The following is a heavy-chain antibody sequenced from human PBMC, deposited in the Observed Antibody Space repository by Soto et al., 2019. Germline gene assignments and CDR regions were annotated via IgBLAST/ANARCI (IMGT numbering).Heavy chain of an antibody. CDR3: AREKWFGQTPFDS. D-gene: IGHD3-10*01. J-gene: IGHJ4*02. Sequence: ASVKVSCKASGFTLNDFGVSWVRQAPGQGLEWMGWISGYDGNTNFAQKYEGRVTMTIDSSTSTAYMELRNLRSDDTAMYYCAREKWFGQTPFDSSGQGTLVTVSS. CDR2: ISGYDGNT. CDR1: GFTLNDFG. V-gene: IGHV1-18*01.